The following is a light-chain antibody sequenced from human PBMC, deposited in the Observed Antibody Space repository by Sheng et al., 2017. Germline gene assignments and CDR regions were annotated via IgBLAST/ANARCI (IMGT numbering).Light chain of an antibody. J-gene: IGKJ3*01. CDR2: DAS. CDR3: QQRSSWRVT. CDR1: QTLSRNY. V-gene: IGKV3D-20*02. Sequence: EIVLTQSPGTLSLSPGERATLSCRASQTLSRNYLAWYQQKPGQAPRLLIYDASNRATGIPARFSGSGSGRDFTLTIRSVEPDDFAVYYCQQRSSWRVTFGPGAKLDI.